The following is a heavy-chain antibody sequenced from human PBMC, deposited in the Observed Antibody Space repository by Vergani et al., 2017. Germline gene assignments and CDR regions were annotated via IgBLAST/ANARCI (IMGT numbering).Heavy chain of an antibody. J-gene: IGHJ6*02. Sequence: EVQLVEPGGGLVQPGGSLRLSCAASGFTFSSYSMNWVRQAPGKGLEWVSYISSSSSTIYYADSVKGRFTISRDNAKNSLYLQMNSLRAEDTAVYYCARDNPNNYYGSGSHPSYYYYGMDVWGQGTTVTVSS. CDR2: ISSSSSTI. CDR3: ARDNPNNYYGSGSHPSYYYYGMDV. V-gene: IGHV3-48*04. D-gene: IGHD3-10*01. CDR1: GFTFSSYS.